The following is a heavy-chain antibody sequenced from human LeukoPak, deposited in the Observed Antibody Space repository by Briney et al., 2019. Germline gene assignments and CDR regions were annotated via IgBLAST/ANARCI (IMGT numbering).Heavy chain of an antibody. V-gene: IGHV3-23*01. CDR2: VSGSGHTT. CDR3: AKANVKYCSGGSCFDAFDI. Sequence: GGSLRLSCAASGFTFTSSAMSWVRQAPGKGLEWVSVVSGSGHTTYYADSVKGRFTVSRDNSKNTVFLQMNSLRAEDTAVYYCAKANVKYCSGGSCFDAFDIWGQGTMVTVSS. D-gene: IGHD2-15*01. CDR1: GFTFTSSA. J-gene: IGHJ3*02.